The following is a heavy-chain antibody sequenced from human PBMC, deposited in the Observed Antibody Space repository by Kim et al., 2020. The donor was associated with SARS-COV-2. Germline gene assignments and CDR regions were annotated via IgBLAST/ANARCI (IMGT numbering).Heavy chain of an antibody. CDR1: GFSFNNYA. J-gene: IGHJ1*01. D-gene: IGHD6-19*01. CDR3: AKVTSGSSGWFEYFQY. V-gene: IGHV3-23*01. CDR2: IRDSGGSR. Sequence: GGSLRLSCAASGFSFNNYAMSWVRQPPGKGLEWVSGIRDSGGSREYADSVKGRFSISRDNSKNTLYLQMDSLRAEDTAVYYCAKVTSGSSGWFEYFQYWGQGTLVTVSS.